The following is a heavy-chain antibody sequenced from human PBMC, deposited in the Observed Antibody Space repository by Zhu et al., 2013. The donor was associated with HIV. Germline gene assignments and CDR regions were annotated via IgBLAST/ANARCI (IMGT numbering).Heavy chain of an antibody. Sequence: QVQLVQSGAEVKKPGASVKVSCKASGYTFTSYGVTWVRQAPGQGLEWMGWISAYNGNTKYTQKLQDRVTMTTDISTSTGYMELRSLRSDDTAVYYCARFLGIAVAGVPDYWGQGTLVTVSS. J-gene: IGHJ4*02. CDR1: GYTFTSYG. CDR2: ISAYNGNT. D-gene: IGHD6-19*01. CDR3: ARFLGIAVAGVPDY. V-gene: IGHV1-18*01.